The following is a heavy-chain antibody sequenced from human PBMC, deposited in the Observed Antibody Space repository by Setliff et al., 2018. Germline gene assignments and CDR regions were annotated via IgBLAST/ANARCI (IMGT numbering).Heavy chain of an antibody. V-gene: IGHV3-23*01. Sequence: PGGSLRLSCAASGFTFSNHWMTWVRQAPGKGLEWVSGVTGTDGRAYHADSVKGRFTISRDNAKNSLFLQMNNLRAEDTALYYCASSSGWIPWIQHWGPGTLVTVSS. CDR2: VTGTDGRA. D-gene: IGHD3-10*01. CDR3: ASSSGWIPWIQH. CDR1: GFTFSNHW. J-gene: IGHJ1*01.